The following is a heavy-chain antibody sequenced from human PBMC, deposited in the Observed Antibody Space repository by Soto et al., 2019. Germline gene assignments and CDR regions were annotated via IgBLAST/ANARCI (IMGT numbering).Heavy chain of an antibody. CDR3: AKASGYDDSTGYLLPFDY. CDR2: ISYDGNNK. J-gene: IGHJ4*02. CDR1: GFTYSTFT. V-gene: IGHV3-30-3*01. D-gene: IGHD3-22*01. Sequence: PGLSLRLSCAASGFTYSTFTIHWVRQAPGKGLEWVAVISYDGNNKFYADSVKGRFTISRDNSKNTLYLQMNSLRAEDTAVYFCAKASGYDDSTGYLLPFDYWGQGTLVTVSS.